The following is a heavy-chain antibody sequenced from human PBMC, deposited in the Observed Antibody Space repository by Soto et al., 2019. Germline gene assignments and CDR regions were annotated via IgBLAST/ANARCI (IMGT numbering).Heavy chain of an antibody. CDR3: ARGRYCLTGRCFPNWFDS. J-gene: IGHJ5*01. CDR2: IYKSATT. Sequence: LSLTCSVSGDSISSVDYFWAWMRQPPGQALEYIGYIYKSATTYYNPSFESRVAISLDTSKSQFSLNVTSVTAADTAVYFCARGRYCLTGRCFPNWFDSWGQGTLVTVSS. CDR1: GDSISSVDYF. V-gene: IGHV4-30-4*01. D-gene: IGHD2-15*01.